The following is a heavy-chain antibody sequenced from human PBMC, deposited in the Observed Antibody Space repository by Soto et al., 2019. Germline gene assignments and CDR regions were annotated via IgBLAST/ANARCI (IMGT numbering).Heavy chain of an antibody. CDR3: ARGRYDFWSGYPLTYYYYMDV. Sequence: SETLSVTCAVDGGSFSGYDWSWIRQPPGKGLEWIGEINHSGSTNYNPSLKSRVTISVDTSKNQFSLKLSSVTAADTAVYYCARGRYDFWSGYPLTYYYYMDVWGKGTTVTVSS. CDR2: INHSGST. D-gene: IGHD3-3*01. J-gene: IGHJ6*03. V-gene: IGHV4-34*01. CDR1: GGSFSGYD.